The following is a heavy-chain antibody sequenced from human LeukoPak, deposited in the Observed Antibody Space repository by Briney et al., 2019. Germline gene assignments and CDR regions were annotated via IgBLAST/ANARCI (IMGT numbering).Heavy chain of an antibody. CDR3: ARAFVYYGDLGGLDY. J-gene: IGHJ4*02. V-gene: IGHV4-30-2*01. D-gene: IGHD4-17*01. Sequence: SETLSLTCAVSGGSISSDGYSWSWIRQPPGKGLEWIGYIYHSGSTYYNPSLKSRVTISVDRSKNQFSLKLSSVTAADTAVYYCARAFVYYGDLGGLDYWGQGTLVTVSS. CDR2: IYHSGST. CDR1: GGSISSDGYS.